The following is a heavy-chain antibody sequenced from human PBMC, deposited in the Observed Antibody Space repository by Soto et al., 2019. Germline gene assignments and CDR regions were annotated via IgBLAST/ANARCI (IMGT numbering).Heavy chain of an antibody. J-gene: IGHJ4*01. V-gene: IGHV4-59*01. CDR3: ARVGILGCTNGICYPGYYFDY. CDR1: GGSISGYY. Sequence: SETLSLTCSVSGGSISGYYWTWIRQPPGKGLECIGYIYYSGSTNYNPSLKSRITISVDTSKNQFSLRLTSVTAADTAVYYCARVGILGCTNGICYPGYYFDYWGQGTLVT. D-gene: IGHD2-8*01. CDR2: IYYSGST.